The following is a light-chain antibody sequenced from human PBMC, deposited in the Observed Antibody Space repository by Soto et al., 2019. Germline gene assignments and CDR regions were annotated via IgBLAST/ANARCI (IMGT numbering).Light chain of an antibody. Sequence: DIKMTQSPSTLSASVDDRVTITCRASQSISSWLAWYQQKPGKAPKLLIYKASSLESGVPSRFSGSGSGTEFTLTISSLQPDDFATYYCQQYRTFGQGTKVDIK. CDR1: QSISSW. CDR3: QQYRT. CDR2: KAS. V-gene: IGKV1-5*03. J-gene: IGKJ1*01.